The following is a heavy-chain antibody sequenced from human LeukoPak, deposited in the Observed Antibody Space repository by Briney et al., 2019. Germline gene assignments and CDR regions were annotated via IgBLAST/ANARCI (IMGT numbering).Heavy chain of an antibody. Sequence: SETLSLTCTVSGDSISSSYWSWIRQPPGKGLEWIGYIYYSGSTYYNPSLKSRVTISVDTSKNQFSLKLSSVTAADTAVYYCARERNYYGMDVWGQGTTVTVSS. J-gene: IGHJ6*02. CDR2: IYYSGST. CDR1: GDSISSSY. CDR3: ARERNYYGMDV. V-gene: IGHV4-59*06.